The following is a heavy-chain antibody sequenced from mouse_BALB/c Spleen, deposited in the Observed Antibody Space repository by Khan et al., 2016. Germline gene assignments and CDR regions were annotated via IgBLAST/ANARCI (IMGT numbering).Heavy chain of an antibody. CDR3: ARGVY. V-gene: IGHV1-9*01. Sequence: QVQLKESGAELMKPGASVKISCKAAGYTFSSYWLEWVKERPGHGLEWIGEILPGSGSTNYHEKFKGKATFTAETSSNTAYMQLSSLTSEDSGVYYCARGVYWGQGTLVTVSA. CDR2: ILPGSGST. CDR1: GYTFSSYW. J-gene: IGHJ3*01.